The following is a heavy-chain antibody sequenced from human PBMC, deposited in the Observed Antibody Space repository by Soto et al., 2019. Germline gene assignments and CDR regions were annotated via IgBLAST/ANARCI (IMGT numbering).Heavy chain of an antibody. Sequence: QVQLVQSGAEVKKPGSSVKVSCKASGGTFSSYTISWVRQAPGQGLEWMGRIIRILGIANYAQKFQGRVTITADKTRSTAYMEVRSLRAEDTAVYYCARGVNYCSGGRCDDAFDIWGQGTMVTVSS. CDR3: ARGVNYCSGGRCDDAFDI. CDR1: GGTFSSYT. J-gene: IGHJ3*02. D-gene: IGHD2-15*01. V-gene: IGHV1-69*02. CDR2: IIRILGIA.